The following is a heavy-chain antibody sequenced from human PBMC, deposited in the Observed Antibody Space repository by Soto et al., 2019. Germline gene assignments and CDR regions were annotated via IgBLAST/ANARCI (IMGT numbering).Heavy chain of an antibody. J-gene: IGHJ4*02. Sequence: QVQLVQSGAEVKKPGPSVKVSCKASGGTFNTHTISWVRQAPGQGLEWMGGIIPIFGTTNYAQNFQGRVTITADESTSTAYMELSSLISEDTAVYYCARVSLRGHLLGNFDYWGQGTLVTVSS. CDR1: GGTFNTHT. V-gene: IGHV1-69*01. D-gene: IGHD3-10*01. CDR2: IIPIFGTT. CDR3: ARVSLRGHLLGNFDY.